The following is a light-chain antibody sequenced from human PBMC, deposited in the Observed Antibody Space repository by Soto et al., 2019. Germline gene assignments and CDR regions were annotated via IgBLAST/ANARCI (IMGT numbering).Light chain of an antibody. Sequence: DIPMTQSPSTLSASVGDRVTITCRASQSISSWLAWYQQKPGKAPKLLIYDASSLESGVPSRFSGSGSGTEFPLTISSLQPDDFATYYCQQYNSYSGTFAPGTKVDIK. CDR3: QQYNSYSGT. V-gene: IGKV1-5*01. J-gene: IGKJ3*01. CDR2: DAS. CDR1: QSISSW.